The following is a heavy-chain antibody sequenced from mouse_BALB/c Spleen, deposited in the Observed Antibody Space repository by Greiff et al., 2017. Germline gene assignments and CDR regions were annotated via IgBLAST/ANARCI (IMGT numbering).Heavy chain of an antibody. V-gene: IGHV1-20*02. CDR1: GYSFTGYF. D-gene: IGHD1-1*01. CDR2: INPYNGDT. J-gene: IGHJ4*01. CDR3: ARNYGSSPYYDAMDY. Sequence: EVQLVESGPELVKPGASVKISCKASGYSFTGYFMNWVMQSHGKSLEWIGRINPYNGDTFYNQKFKGKATLTVDKSSSTAHMELRSLASEDSAVYYCARNYGSSPYYDAMDYWGQGTSVTVSS.